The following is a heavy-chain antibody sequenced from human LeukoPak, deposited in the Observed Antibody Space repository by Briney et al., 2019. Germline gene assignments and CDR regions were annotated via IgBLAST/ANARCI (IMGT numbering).Heavy chain of an antibody. CDR3: ARDIPYGSGSLYDY. CDR1: GFTFSSYS. D-gene: IGHD3-10*01. V-gene: IGHV3-21*01. CDR2: ISSSSSYI. Sequence: GGSLSLSCAASGFTFSSYSMNWVRQAPGKGLEWVSSISSSSSYIYYADSVKGRFTISRDNAKNSLYLQMNSLRAEDTAVYYCARDIPYGSGSLYDYWGQGTLVTVSS. J-gene: IGHJ4*02.